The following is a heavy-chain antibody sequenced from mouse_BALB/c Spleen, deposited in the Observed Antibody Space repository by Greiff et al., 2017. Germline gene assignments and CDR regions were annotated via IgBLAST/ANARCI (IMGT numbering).Heavy chain of an antibody. D-gene: IGHD2-14*01. CDR3: DRSSYRYDEDYYAMDY. CDR1: GFSLSTSGMG. CDR2: IYWDDDK. Sequence: QVTLKVSGPGILQPSQTLSLTCSFSGFSLSTSGMGVSWIRQPSGKGLEWLAHIYWDDDKRYNPSLKSRLTISKDTSRNQVFLKITSVDTADTATYYCDRSSYRYDEDYYAMDYWGQGTSVTVSS. V-gene: IGHV8-12*01. J-gene: IGHJ4*01.